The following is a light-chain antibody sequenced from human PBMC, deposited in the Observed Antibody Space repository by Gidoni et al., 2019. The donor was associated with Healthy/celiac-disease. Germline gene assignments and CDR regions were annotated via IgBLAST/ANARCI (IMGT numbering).Light chain of an antibody. V-gene: IGLV3-1*01. CDR2: QDS. Sequence: SYELTQPPSVSVSPGQTARITCAGEKLGDKYACWYQQKPGQSPVLVIYQDSKRPSGIPERFSGSNSGNTATLTISGTQAMDEADYYCQAWDSSTANVFGTGTKVTVL. CDR3: QAWDSSTANV. J-gene: IGLJ1*01. CDR1: KLGDKY.